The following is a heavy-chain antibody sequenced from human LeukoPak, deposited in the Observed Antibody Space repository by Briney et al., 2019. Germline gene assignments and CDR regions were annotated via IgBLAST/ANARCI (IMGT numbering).Heavy chain of an antibody. CDR1: GFTFSSYW. CDR2: IKQDGSEK. V-gene: IGHV3-7*04. D-gene: IGHD2-2*01. Sequence: QPGGSLRLSCAASGFTFSSYWMSWVRQAPGKGLEWVANIKQDGSEKYYVDSVKGRFTISRDNAKNSLYLQMNSLRAEDTAVCYCARGGNSWYSYYYGMDVWGQGTTVTVSS. CDR3: ARGGNSWYSYYYGMDV. J-gene: IGHJ6*02.